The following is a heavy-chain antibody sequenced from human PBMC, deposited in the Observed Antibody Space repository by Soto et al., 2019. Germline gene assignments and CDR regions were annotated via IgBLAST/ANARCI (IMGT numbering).Heavy chain of an antibody. J-gene: IGHJ6*02. D-gene: IGHD3-3*01. CDR3: ASLGYYDFWSGYQSPYYYGMDA. CDR1: GFTFSSYA. Sequence: PGGSLRLSCAASGFTFSSYAMHWVRQAPGKGLEWVAVISYDGSNKYYADSVKCRFTISRDNSKNTLYLQINSLRAEDTAVYYCASLGYYDFWSGYQSPYYYGMDAWGQGTTVTVSS. V-gene: IGHV3-30-3*01. CDR2: ISYDGSNK.